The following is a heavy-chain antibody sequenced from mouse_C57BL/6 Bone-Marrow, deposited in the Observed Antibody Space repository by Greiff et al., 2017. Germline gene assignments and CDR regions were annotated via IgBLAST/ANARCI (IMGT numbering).Heavy chain of an antibody. CDR1: GFTFSSYG. Sequence: EVKLVESGGDLVKPGGSLKLSCAASGFTFSSYGMSWVRQTPDKRLEWVATISSGGSYTYYPDSVKGRFTISRDNAKNTLYLQMSSLKSEDTAMYYCTVVANNWYFDVWGTGTTVTVSS. CDR3: TVVANNWYFDV. V-gene: IGHV5-6*01. D-gene: IGHD1-1*01. CDR2: ISSGGSYT. J-gene: IGHJ1*03.